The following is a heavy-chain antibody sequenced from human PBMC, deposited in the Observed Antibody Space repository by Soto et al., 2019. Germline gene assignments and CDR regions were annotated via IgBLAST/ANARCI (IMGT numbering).Heavy chain of an antibody. CDR3: ARGHCGGDCQPQHLGGMDV. J-gene: IGHJ6*02. D-gene: IGHD2-21*02. CDR1: GGTFSTYS. CDR2: IIPIFGTT. V-gene: IGHV1-69*01. Sequence: QVQLVQSGAEVKKPGSSVVVSCKASGGTFSTYSISWVRQAPGQGLEWMGGIIPIFGTTNYAQKLQGRVTITADESTSTAYMELSSLRSEDTAVYYCARGHCGGDCQPQHLGGMDVWGQGTTVTVSS.